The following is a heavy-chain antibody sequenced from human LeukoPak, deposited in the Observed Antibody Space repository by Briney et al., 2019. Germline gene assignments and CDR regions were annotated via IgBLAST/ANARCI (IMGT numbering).Heavy chain of an antibody. J-gene: IGHJ3*02. CDR1: GFTFSSYA. CDR2: ISGSGGST. D-gene: IGHD5-18*01. V-gene: IGHV3-23*01. Sequence: PGGSLRLSCAASGFTFSSYAMSWVRQAPGKGLEWVSAISGSGGSTYYADSVKGRFTISRDNSKNTLYLQMNSLRAEDTAVYYCAKDFRRGYGGAGCFGIWGQGTMVTVSS. CDR3: AKDFRRGYGGAGCFGI.